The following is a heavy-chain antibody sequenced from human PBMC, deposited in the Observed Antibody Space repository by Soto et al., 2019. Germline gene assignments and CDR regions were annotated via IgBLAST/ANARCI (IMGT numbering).Heavy chain of an antibody. Sequence: GGSLRLSCAASGFTFDDYAMHWVRQAPGKGLEWVSLISWDGGSTYYADSVKGRFTISRVNSKNSMYLQMNSLRAEDTALYYWAMGPHTSYCYFCGMDVWGQGTTVTVSS. CDR2: ISWDGGST. CDR3: AMGPHTSYCYFCGMDV. CDR1: GFTFDDYA. V-gene: IGHV3-43D*03. J-gene: IGHJ6*02.